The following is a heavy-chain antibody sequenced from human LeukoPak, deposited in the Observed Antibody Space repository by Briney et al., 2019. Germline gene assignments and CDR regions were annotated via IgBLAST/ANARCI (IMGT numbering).Heavy chain of an antibody. Sequence: GGSLRLSCAASGFTFSSYAMHWVRQAPGKGLEYVSAISSNGGSTYYANSVKGRFTISRDNSKNTLYLQVNGLRAEDTAIYYCAKDGDDCIDYWGQGTLVTVSS. V-gene: IGHV3-64*01. J-gene: IGHJ4*02. CDR1: GFTFSSYA. CDR3: AKDGDDCIDY. CDR2: ISSNGGST. D-gene: IGHD2-21*01.